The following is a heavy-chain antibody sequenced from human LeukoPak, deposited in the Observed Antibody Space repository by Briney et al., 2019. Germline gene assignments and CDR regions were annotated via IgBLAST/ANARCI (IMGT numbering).Heavy chain of an antibody. D-gene: IGHD2-2*01. CDR2: INHSGST. CDR1: GGSFSGYY. V-gene: IGHV4-34*01. J-gene: IGHJ4*02. CDR3: ARRGGQNCSSTSCYDY. Sequence: PSETLSLTCAVYGGSFSGYYWSWIRQPPGKGLEWIGEINHSGSTNYNPSLKSRVTISVDTSKNQFSLKLSSVTAADTAVYYCARRGGQNCSSTSCYDYWGQGTLVTVSS.